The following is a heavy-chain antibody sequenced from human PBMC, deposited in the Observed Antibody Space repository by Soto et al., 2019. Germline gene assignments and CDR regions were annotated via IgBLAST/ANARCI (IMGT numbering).Heavy chain of an antibody. V-gene: IGHV4-39*01. J-gene: IGHJ6*02. D-gene: IGHD3-16*01. CDR3: ARHAVLGSYYGMDV. CDR1: GGSISSSSYY. CDR2: IYYSGST. Sequence: SETLSLTCTVSGGSISSSSYYWGWIRQPPGKGLEWIGSIYYSGSTYYNPSHKSRVTISVDTSKNQFSLKLSSVTAADTAVYYCARHAVLGSYYGMDVWGQGTTVS.